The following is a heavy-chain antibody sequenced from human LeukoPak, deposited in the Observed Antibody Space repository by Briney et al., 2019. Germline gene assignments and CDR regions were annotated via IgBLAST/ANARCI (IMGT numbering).Heavy chain of an antibody. Sequence: ASVKVSCKASGYTFSGYYIHWVRQAPGQGLEWMGWINPNSGGTNYAQRFQGRVTMTRDTSISTAYMDLSRLRPDDTAVYYCARVDSTGYYRGRGPIDYWGQGTLVTVSS. D-gene: IGHD3-22*01. J-gene: IGHJ4*02. CDR2: INPNSGGT. CDR3: ARVDSTGYYRGRGPIDY. CDR1: GYTFSGYY. V-gene: IGHV1-2*02.